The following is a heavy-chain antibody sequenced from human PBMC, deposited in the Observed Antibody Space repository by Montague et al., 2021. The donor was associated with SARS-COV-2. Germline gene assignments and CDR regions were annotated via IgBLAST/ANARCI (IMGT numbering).Heavy chain of an antibody. D-gene: IGHD6-13*01. J-gene: IGHJ4*02. CDR1: GDSMNNYY. CDR3: ARAPIYRSSWYAYFDY. CDR2: INYSGRT. V-gene: IGHV4-59*01. Sequence: SETLSLTCSVSGDSMNNYYWSWIRQPPGKGLEWIGYINYSGRTHYNPPLQSRVTLSKDTSKNQFSLRLTSVAAADTAMYFCARAPIYRSSWYAYFDYWGQGTLDTVSS.